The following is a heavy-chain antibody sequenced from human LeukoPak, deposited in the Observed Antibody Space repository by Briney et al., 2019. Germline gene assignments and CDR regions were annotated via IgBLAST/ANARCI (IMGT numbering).Heavy chain of an antibody. CDR1: GFNFGIYW. V-gene: IGHV3-7*01. CDR3: VRTGGWPLPYFES. CDR2: IKQDGTEK. Sequence: GGSLRLSCAASGFNFGIYWLSWVRQAPGKGLEWVANIKQDGTEKDYVDSVKGRFTISRDNAKNSLYLHMDSLRADDTAVYYCVRTGGWPLPYFESWGQGSLVTVSS. J-gene: IGHJ4*02. D-gene: IGHD6-19*01.